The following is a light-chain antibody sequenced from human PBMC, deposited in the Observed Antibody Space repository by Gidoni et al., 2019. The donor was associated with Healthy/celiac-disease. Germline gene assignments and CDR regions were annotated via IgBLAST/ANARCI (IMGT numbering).Light chain of an antibody. J-gene: IGLJ1*01. CDR3: SSYTSSSTSV. CDR1: SSDVGGYNY. V-gene: IGLV2-14*03. Sequence: QSALTQPASVSGSPGQSITISFTGTSSDVGGYNYVPWYQQHPGKAPKLMIYDVSNRPSGVSNRFSGSKSGNTASLTISGLQAEDEADYYCSSYTSSSTSVFGTGTKVTVL. CDR2: DVS.